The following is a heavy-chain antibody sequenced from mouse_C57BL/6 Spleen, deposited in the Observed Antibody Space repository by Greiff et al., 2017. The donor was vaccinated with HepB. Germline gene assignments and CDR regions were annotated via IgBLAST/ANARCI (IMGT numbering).Heavy chain of an antibody. J-gene: IGHJ4*01. CDR3: ARRRLDYYAMDY. Sequence: DVQLVESGGGLVKPGGSLKLSCAASGFTFSDYGMHWVRQAPEKGLEWVAYISSGSSTIYYADTVKGRFTISRDNAKNTLFLQMTSLRSEDTAMYYCARRRLDYYAMDYWGQGTSVTVSS. CDR1: GFTFSDYG. D-gene: IGHD2-4*01. V-gene: IGHV5-17*01. CDR2: ISSGSSTI.